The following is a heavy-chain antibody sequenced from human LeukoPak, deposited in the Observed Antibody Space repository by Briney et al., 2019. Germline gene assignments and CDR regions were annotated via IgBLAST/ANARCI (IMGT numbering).Heavy chain of an antibody. V-gene: IGHV3-30-3*01. D-gene: IGHD3-10*01. CDR2: ISFDGGNE. J-gene: IGHJ5*02. CDR3: ARGAERFGEFVSQLDH. Sequence: GGSLRLSCIASGFTLTTYAMHWVRQAPGKGLEWVAVISFDGGNEHYADSVEGRFTLSRDTSKNMVYLQMNSVTVEDTAVYYCARGAERFGEFVSQLDHWGQGPLVTVSS. CDR1: GFTLTTYA.